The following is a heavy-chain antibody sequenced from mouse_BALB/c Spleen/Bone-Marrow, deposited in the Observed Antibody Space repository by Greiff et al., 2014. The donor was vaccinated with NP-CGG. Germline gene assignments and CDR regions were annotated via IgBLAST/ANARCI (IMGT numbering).Heavy chain of an antibody. J-gene: IGHJ4*01. CDR2: IYPGNSDT. D-gene: IGHD1-1*01. CDR3: TRWGVYGSSFMDY. CDR1: GYTFTSYW. V-gene: IGHV1-5*01. Sequence: VQLQQSGTVLARPGASVKMSCKASGYTFTSYWMHWVKQRPGQGLEWIGAIYPGNSDTSYNQKFKGKAKLTAVTSTNTAYMEPSSLTNEDSAVYFCTRWGVYGSSFMDYWGQGTSVTVSS.